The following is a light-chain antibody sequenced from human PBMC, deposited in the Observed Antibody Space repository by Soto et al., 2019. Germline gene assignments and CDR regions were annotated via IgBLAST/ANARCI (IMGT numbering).Light chain of an antibody. CDR3: QQYNSYPYT. CDR2: KAS. Sequence: DIQMTQSPSTLSASVGDRVTITCRASQSISTWLAWYQQKPGKAPNLLIYKASSLESGVPSRFSGSGSGIEFTLTIRSLQSDDFATYYCQQYNSYPYTFGQGIKLEIK. J-gene: IGKJ2*01. CDR1: QSISTW. V-gene: IGKV1-5*03.